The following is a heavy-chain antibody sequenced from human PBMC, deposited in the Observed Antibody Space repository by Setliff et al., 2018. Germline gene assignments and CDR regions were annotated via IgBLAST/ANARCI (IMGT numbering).Heavy chain of an antibody. V-gene: IGHV1-18*01. J-gene: IGHJ3*02. Sequence: ASVNVSCKASGYTFTSYGISWVRQAPGQGLEWMGWISAYNGNTNYAQKLQGRVTMTTDTSTSTAYMELRSLRSDDTAVYYCARGYYYDSSGPAAFDIWGQGTMVTVSS. CDR3: ARGYYYDSSGPAAFDI. CDR1: GYTFTSYG. D-gene: IGHD3-22*01. CDR2: ISAYNGNT.